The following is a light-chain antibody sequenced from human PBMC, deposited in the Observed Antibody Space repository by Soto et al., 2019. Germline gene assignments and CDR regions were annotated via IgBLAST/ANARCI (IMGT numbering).Light chain of an antibody. CDR1: QSVLYSSNNKNY. CDR3: QQYHTTPQT. V-gene: IGKV4-1*01. J-gene: IGKJ1*01. Sequence: DIVMTQSPDSLAVSLGERATINCKSSQSVLYSSNNKNYLAWYQQKPGQPPKLLISWASTRETGVPDRFSGSGSGADFTLTISGLQAEDVAVYYCQQYHTTPQTFGQGTKVEIK. CDR2: WAS.